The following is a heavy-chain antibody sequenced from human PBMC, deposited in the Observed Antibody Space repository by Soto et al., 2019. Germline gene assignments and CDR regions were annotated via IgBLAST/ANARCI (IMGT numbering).Heavy chain of an antibody. J-gene: IGHJ4*02. CDR3: ARGYSYGQY. Sequence: QVQLQESGPGLVKPSQTLSLTCTVSGGSISSGGYYWSWIRQYPGKGLEWIGHIYNSGSTYYNPYLKSPVTISVDTFKNQVSLELSSVTAADPAVYSCARGYSYGQYGGQGTLVTVSS. CDR2: IYNSGST. CDR1: GGSISSGGYY. D-gene: IGHD5-18*01. V-gene: IGHV4-31*01.